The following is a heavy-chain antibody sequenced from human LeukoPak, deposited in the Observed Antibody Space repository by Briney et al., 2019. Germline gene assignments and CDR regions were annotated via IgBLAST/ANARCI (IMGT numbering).Heavy chain of an antibody. J-gene: IGHJ4*02. V-gene: IGHV4-59*01. CDR2: IYYSGST. CDR3: AREVPYSGSYHTLFDY. D-gene: IGHD1-26*01. Sequence: SETLSLTCTVSGGSISSYYWSWLRQPPGKGLEWIGYIYYSGSTNYNPSLKSRVTISVDTSKNQFSLKLSSVTAADTAVYYCAREVPYSGSYHTLFDYWGQGTLVTVSS. CDR1: GGSISSYY.